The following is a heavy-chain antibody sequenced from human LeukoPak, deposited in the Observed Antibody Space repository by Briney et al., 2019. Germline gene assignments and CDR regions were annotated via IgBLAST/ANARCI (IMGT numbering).Heavy chain of an antibody. CDR3: ARGLGATHAFDI. J-gene: IGHJ3*02. V-gene: IGHV3-23*01. CDR2: IGDRT. D-gene: IGHD1-26*01. Sequence: GGSLRLSCAASGFAFNSYAMSWVRQAPGKGLEWVSTIGDRTYYADSVQGRFTISRDNAKNSLYLQMNSLRAEDTAVYYCARGLGATHAFDIWGQGTMVTVSS. CDR1: GFAFNSYA.